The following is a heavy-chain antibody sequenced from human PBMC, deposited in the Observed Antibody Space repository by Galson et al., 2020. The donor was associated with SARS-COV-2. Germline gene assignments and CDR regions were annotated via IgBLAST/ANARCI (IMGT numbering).Heavy chain of an antibody. CDR1: GFTFSSYG. CDR3: ARDTYYYESSGYYYASYDYYGMDV. D-gene: IGHD3-22*01. Sequence: GESLKISCAASGFTFSSYGMHWVRQAPGKGLEWVAVIWYDGSNKYYADSVKGRFTISRDNSKNTLYLQMNSLRAEDTAVYYCARDTYYYESSGYYYASYDYYGMDVWGQWTTGTVS. J-gene: IGHJ6*02. V-gene: IGHV3-33*01. CDR2: IWYDGSNK.